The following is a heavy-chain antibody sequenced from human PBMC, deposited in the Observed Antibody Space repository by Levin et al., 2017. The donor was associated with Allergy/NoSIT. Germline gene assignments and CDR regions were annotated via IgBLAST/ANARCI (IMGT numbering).Heavy chain of an antibody. Sequence: SSETLSLTCTVSGGSISNFFWSWVRQPPGKGLEWIGYIYYSGSTNYNPSLKSRVTISVDTSKNQFSLKLSSVTAADTAVYYCARGSNGSDFWSDYWGQGTLVTVSS. D-gene: IGHD1-26*01. V-gene: IGHV4-59*01. J-gene: IGHJ4*02. CDR1: GGSISNFF. CDR2: IYYSGST. CDR3: ARGSNGSDFWSDY.